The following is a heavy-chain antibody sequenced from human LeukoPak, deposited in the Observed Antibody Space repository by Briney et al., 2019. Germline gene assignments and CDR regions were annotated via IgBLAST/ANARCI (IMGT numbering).Heavy chain of an antibody. V-gene: IGHV4-39*07. CDR3: ARDQDTVTTFDAFDI. Sequence: SETLSLTCTVSGGSISSSSYYWGWIRQPPGKGLEWIGSIYYSGSTYYNPSLKSRVTISVDTSKNRFSLKLSSVTAADTAVYYCARDQDTVTTFDAFDIWGQGTMVTVSS. CDR2: IYYSGST. J-gene: IGHJ3*02. D-gene: IGHD4-17*01. CDR1: GGSISSSSYY.